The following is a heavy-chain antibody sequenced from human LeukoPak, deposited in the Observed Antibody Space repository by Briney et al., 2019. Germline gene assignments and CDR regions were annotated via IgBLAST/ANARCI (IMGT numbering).Heavy chain of an antibody. J-gene: IGHJ4*02. CDR2: INPNSGGT. CDR3: ARDLVGYYYDSSGYADWG. V-gene: IGHV1-2*02. D-gene: IGHD3-22*01. Sequence: ASVKVSCKASGYTFTSYGISWVRQAPGQGLEWMGWINPNSGGTNYAQKFQGRVTMTRDTSISTAYMELSRLRSDDTAVYYCARDLVGYYYDSSGYADWGWGQGTLVTVSS. CDR1: GYTFTSYG.